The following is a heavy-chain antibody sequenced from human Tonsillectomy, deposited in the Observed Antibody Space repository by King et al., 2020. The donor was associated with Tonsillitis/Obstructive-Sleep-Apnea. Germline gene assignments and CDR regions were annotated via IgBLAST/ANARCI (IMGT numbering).Heavy chain of an antibody. D-gene: IGHD5-12*01. Sequence: VQLVESGGGVVQPGRSLRLSCATSGFTFSSYGMHWVRQAPGKGLEWVAVVWYDGSIKYYAHSVRGRFTISRDNSKNTLYLQMDSLRAEDTAVYYCARSPARVAYYYYAMDGWGQGTTVTVSS. CDR1: GFTFSSYG. J-gene: IGHJ6*02. CDR3: ARSPARVAYYYYAMDG. V-gene: IGHV3-33*01. CDR2: VWYDGSIK.